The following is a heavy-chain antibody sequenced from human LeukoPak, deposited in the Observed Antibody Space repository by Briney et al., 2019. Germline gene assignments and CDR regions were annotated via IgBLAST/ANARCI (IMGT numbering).Heavy chain of an antibody. CDR1: GFTFSSYW. D-gene: IGHD3-9*01. J-gene: IGHJ3*02. CDR2: IKQDGSEK. CDR3: ARVGRYYDILTGYYSGTGAFDI. Sequence: GGSLRLSCAASGFTFSSYWMSWVRQAPGKGLEWVANIKQDGSEKYYVDSVKGRFTISRDNAKNSLYLQMNSLRAEDTAVYYCARVGRYYDILTGYYSGTGAFDIWGQGTMVTVSS. V-gene: IGHV3-7*01.